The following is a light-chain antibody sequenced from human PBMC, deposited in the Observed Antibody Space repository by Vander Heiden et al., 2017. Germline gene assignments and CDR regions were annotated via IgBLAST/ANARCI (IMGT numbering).Light chain of an antibody. CDR1: RSDVGYNY. Sequence: QSTLTKPASGSGDPGQSNTITCTGTRSDVGYNYVSWYQQHPGKVPKLIIYDVNNRPSGISIRISGSKSGNTASLTISGLQAGDEADYYCSSYTTSSTYVFGTGTKVTVL. V-gene: IGLV2-14*03. CDR3: SSYTTSSTYV. J-gene: IGLJ1*01. CDR2: DVN.